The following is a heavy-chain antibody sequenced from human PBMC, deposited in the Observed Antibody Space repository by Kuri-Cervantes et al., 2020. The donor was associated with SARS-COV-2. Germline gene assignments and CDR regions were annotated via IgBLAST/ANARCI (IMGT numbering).Heavy chain of an antibody. CDR2: ISYDGSNK. CDR3: ARDPDTTDSYGFDY. V-gene: IGHV3-30*04. CDR1: GFTFSSYA. Sequence: GSLRLSCAASGFTFSSYAMHWVRQAPGKGLEWVAVISYDGSNKYYADSVKGRFTISRDNSKNTLYLQMNSLRAEDTAVYYCARDPDTTDSYGFDYWGQGTLVTVSS. D-gene: IGHD5-18*01. J-gene: IGHJ4*02.